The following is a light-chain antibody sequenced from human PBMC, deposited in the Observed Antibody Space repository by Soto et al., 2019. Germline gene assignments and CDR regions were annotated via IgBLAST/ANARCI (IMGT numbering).Light chain of an antibody. CDR1: QSAGNF. V-gene: IGKV3D-15*01. CDR3: QQHNQWPIT. CDR2: YIP. Sequence: EIVMTESPATVAVTPGEKADLSCSAIQSAGNFLAWYQQNLGQAPWLLIYYIPASATGIPARLSGSGSGTEFTLTINSLQSEDAAVYDCQQHNQWPITFGQGTRLEI. J-gene: IGKJ5*01.